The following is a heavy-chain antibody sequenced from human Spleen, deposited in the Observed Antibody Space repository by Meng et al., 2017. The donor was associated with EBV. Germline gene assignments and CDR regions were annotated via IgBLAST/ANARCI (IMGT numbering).Heavy chain of an antibody. CDR2: INTANGNT. D-gene: IGHD2-8*02. Sequence: QVQLLQSGAEVKKPGASVNVSCKASGYTFSGDAMHWLRQAPGQRPEWIGWINTANGNTKYSQKFQGRASITRDRSATTTNMELSSLTSEDTAVYYCATGGRPLWSHWGQGTLVTVSS. CDR3: ATGGRPLWSH. J-gene: IGHJ4*02. CDR1: GYTFSGDA. V-gene: IGHV1-3*04.